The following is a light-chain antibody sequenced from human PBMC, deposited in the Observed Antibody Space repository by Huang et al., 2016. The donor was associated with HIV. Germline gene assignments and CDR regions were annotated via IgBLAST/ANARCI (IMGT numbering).Light chain of an antibody. J-gene: IGKJ1*01. V-gene: IGKV4-1*01. CDR1: QSVYSSSTSKDY. CDR3: QQYYSSPQT. Sequence: DIIMTQSPDSLAVSLGGRSTLNCRSSQSVYSSSTSKDYMAWFQQKPGQPPRLLLFWASTREAGVRDRFSGSGSGTHFTLTIANLEAEDAAIYYCQQYYSSPQTFGQGTRVEVK. CDR2: WAS.